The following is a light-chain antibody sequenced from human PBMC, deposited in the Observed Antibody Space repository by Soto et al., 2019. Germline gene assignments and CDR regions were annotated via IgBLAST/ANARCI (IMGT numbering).Light chain of an antibody. J-gene: IGKJ4*01. CDR1: QSVSSN. CDR3: QQYNNWPFT. V-gene: IGKV3-15*01. Sequence: EIVMTQSPATLSVPPGERATLSCRASQSVSSNLAWYQQKPGQAPRLLISGASTRATGIPARFSGSGSGTEFTLTISSLQSEDFAVYYCQQYNNWPFTFGGGTKVEIK. CDR2: GAS.